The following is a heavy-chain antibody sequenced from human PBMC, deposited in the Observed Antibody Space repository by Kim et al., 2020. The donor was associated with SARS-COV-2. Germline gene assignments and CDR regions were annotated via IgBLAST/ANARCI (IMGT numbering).Heavy chain of an antibody. J-gene: IGHJ3*02. CDR3: AKDYYDSSGYYLWAFDI. Sequence: GGSLRLSCAASGFIFSNYGMHWVRQAPGKGLEWVAVISYDGSSTYYADSVKGRFTISRDNSKNTLHLQMDSLRVEDTAVYYCAKDYYDSSGYYLWAFDIWGQGTMVTVSS. CDR1: GFIFSNYG. CDR2: ISYDGSST. D-gene: IGHD3-22*01. V-gene: IGHV3-30*18.